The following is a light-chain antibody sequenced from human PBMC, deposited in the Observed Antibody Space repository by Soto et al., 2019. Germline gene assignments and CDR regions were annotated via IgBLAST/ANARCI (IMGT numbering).Light chain of an antibody. Sequence: IVLTQSPGTLSLSPGQRATLSCRASESVPSDYLAWYQQKPGQAPRLLIYEASVRAIVISDRLGGSGSGTDFTLTISRLEPEDFAVYYCQQYGSSPWTFGQGTKVEI. V-gene: IGKV3-20*01. J-gene: IGKJ1*01. CDR3: QQYGSSPWT. CDR1: ESVPSDY. CDR2: EAS.